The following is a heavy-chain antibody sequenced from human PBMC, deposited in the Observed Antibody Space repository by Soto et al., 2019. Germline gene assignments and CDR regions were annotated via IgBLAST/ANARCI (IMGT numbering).Heavy chain of an antibody. CDR1: GYSVSSDTHY. V-gene: IGHV4-61*01. Sequence: SETLSLTCAVSGYSVSSDTHYWSWIRQPPGKRLEWIGFIYSSGSTNYNPSLKSRVTMSVDTSKNQFSLKLRSVNVADTAVYHCARFVRSCSGTTCYTRADVWGHGTTVTVSS. CDR2: IYSSGST. D-gene: IGHD2-2*02. CDR3: ARFVRSCSGTTCYTRADV. J-gene: IGHJ6*02.